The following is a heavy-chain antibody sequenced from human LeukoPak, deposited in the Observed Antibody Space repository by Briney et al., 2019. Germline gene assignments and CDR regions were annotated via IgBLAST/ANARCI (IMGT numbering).Heavy chain of an antibody. CDR3: ARDNYGDYSY. V-gene: IGHV3-7*03. D-gene: IGHD4-17*01. CDR1: GFTFRSSC. Sequence: LGGALRLSCAASGFTFRSSCRTWGGQAPGTGLEWVANINQGGSDKYYVDAVTGRLTISRDNANNSLYLQINSLSAEDTAVHYCARDNYGDYSYSGQGNLVTVSS. CDR2: INQGGSDK. J-gene: IGHJ4*02.